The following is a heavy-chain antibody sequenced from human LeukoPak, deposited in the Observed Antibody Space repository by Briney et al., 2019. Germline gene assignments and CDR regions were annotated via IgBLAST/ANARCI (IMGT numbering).Heavy chain of an antibody. CDR3: AQSGYVNTGFDY. Sequence: SGPTLVKPTQTPTLTCTFSGFSLSTSGVGVGWIRQPPGKALEWLALIYWNDDKRYSPSLKSRFTITKDTSKNQVVLTMTNMDPVDTATYYCAQSGYVNTGFDYWGQGTLVTVSS. CDR2: IYWNDDK. V-gene: IGHV2-5*01. CDR1: GFSLSTSGVG. D-gene: IGHD5-12*01. J-gene: IGHJ4*02.